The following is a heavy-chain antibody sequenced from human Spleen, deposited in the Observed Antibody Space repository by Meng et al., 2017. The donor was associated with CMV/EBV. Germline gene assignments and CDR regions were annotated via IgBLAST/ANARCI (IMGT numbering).Heavy chain of an antibody. Sequence: LSLTCAVYGGSFSNYYWTWIRQSPGKGLEWIGEINHRGNTNYNPSLKSRVTMSVETSKKQFSLKMTSVTAADTAVYYCLRRAHGLDVWGQGTTVTVSS. CDR2: INHRGNT. CDR3: LRRAHGLDV. CDR1: GGSFSNYY. J-gene: IGHJ6*02. V-gene: IGHV4-34*01.